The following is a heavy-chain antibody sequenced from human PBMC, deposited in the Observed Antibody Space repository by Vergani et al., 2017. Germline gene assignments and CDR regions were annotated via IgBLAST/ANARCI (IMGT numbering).Heavy chain of an antibody. CDR3: ASDTHSGQRADR. V-gene: IGHV4-59*11. CDR1: FDSIRNLY. J-gene: IGHJ5*02. CDR2: IHYSENP. Sequence: QVQLQESGPGLVKSSETLSLTCSVSFDSIRNLYCNWIRQPPGKGLEWIGSIHYSENPNYNPSLKTRVTISVDTSKNQFSLTLTSVTAADTAVYYCASDTHSGQRADRWGQGILGTVTS. D-gene: IGHD6-19*01.